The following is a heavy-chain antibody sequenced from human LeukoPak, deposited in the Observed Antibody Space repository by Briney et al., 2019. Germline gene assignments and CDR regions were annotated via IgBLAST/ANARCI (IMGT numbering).Heavy chain of an antibody. J-gene: IGHJ4*02. V-gene: IGHV3-48*01. D-gene: IGHD1-1*01. Sequence: GGSLRLSCAASGFSFSSYSMNWVRQAPGKRLEWLSYIDDRGSPIKYADSVKGRFTISRDNAKNSLSLQMNGLRGEDTAVYYCVRGGTGNGNYFDFWGQGTLVTVSS. CDR2: IDDRGSPI. CDR3: VRGGTGNGNYFDF. CDR1: GFSFSSYS.